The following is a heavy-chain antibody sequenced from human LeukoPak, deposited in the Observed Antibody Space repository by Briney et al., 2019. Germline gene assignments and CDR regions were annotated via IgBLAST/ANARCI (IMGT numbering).Heavy chain of an antibody. Sequence: ASVRVSCKASGYTFTVYYMHWVRQAPGQGREWMGWINPNSGGTNYTQKVQGRVTITRDTSIGTAYMELSRLRSDATAVYYCARDAANRDRGYCSGGSCYSLPYYYYMDVWGKGTTVTISS. CDR3: ARDAANRDRGYCSGGSCYSLPYYYYMDV. V-gene: IGHV1-2*02. J-gene: IGHJ6*03. D-gene: IGHD2-15*01. CDR2: INPNSGGT. CDR1: GYTFTVYY.